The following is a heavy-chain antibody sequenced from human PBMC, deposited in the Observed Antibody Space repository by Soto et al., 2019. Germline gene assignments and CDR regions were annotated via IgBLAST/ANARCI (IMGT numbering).Heavy chain of an antibody. Sequence: EVQLVESGGGLVQPGGSLRLSCVASGFTFRSSWMHWVRQAPGKGLVWVSHINNDESSTSYADSVKGRFTISRDNAKNTLYLQMNSLRAEDTAVYYCSRHGMDVWGQGTTVTVSS. J-gene: IGHJ6*02. CDR3: SRHGMDV. CDR1: GFTFRSSW. CDR2: INNDESST. V-gene: IGHV3-74*01.